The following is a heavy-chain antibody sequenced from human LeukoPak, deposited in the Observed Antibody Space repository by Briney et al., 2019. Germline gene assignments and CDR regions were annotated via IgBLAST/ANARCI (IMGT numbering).Heavy chain of an antibody. CDR2: INNSGST. J-gene: IGHJ5*02. CDR3: AREGGDPRWLDP. CDR1: GGSISTFY. D-gene: IGHD6-25*01. Sequence: PSETLSLTCTVSGGSISTFYWTWIRQPAGKGLEWIGRINNSGSTNYNPSFRSRVSMSVDRSKNQFSVTLSSVTAADTAVYFCAREGGDPRWLDPWGQGTLVTVSS. V-gene: IGHV4-4*07.